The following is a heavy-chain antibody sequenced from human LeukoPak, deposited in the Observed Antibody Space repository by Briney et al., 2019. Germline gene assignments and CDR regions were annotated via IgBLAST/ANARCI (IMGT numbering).Heavy chain of an antibody. V-gene: IGHV1-2*02. Sequence: ASVKVSCKASGYSFTAYYMHWVRQAPGQGLEWMGWINPNRGGTNYAQRFQGRVTMTRDTSISTAYMELSRLRSDDTAVYYCARVRITMVRGVNYNWFDPWGQGTLVTVSS. D-gene: IGHD3-10*01. CDR1: GYSFTAYY. CDR3: ARVRITMVRGVNYNWFDP. J-gene: IGHJ5*02. CDR2: INPNRGGT.